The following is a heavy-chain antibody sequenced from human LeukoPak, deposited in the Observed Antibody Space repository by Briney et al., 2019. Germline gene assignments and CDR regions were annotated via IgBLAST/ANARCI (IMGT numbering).Heavy chain of an antibody. J-gene: IGHJ4*02. CDR3: ARDRMGDCATTSCYLAY. V-gene: IGHV1-2*02. CDR1: GYTFTGYY. CDR2: INPNSGGT. Sequence: ASVKVSCKASGYTFTGYYMHWVRQAPGQGLEWMGWINPNSGGTNYAQKLQGRVTMTRDTSINTVYMGLSSLRSDDTAVYYCARDRMGDCATTSCYLAYWGQGTQVTVSS. D-gene: IGHD2-2*01.